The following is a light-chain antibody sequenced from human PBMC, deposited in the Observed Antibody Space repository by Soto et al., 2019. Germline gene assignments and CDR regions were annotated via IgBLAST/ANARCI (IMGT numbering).Light chain of an antibody. CDR3: AAWDDSLNGFYV. V-gene: IGLV1-44*01. CDR1: SSNIGSNT. Sequence: QSVLTQPPSASGTPGQRVTISCSGSSSNIGSNTVNWYQQLPGTAPKPLIYSNNQRPSGVPDRFSGSKSGTSASLAISGPQSEDGAVYYCAAWDDSLNGFYVFGIGTKVTVL. J-gene: IGLJ1*01. CDR2: SNN.